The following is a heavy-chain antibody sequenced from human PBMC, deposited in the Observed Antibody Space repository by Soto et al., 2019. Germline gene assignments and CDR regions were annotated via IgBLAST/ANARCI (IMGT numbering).Heavy chain of an antibody. CDR1: GYTFSNCA. CDR3: ASETDATTATSLDY. V-gene: IGHV1-3*01. Sequence: ASVKVSCKTSGYTFSNCAMHWVRQAPGQSLEWMGWINGGNGDTKYSQNFQGRVTITRDTSASTAYVELSSLRFEDTAVYYCASETDATTATSLDYWGQGTLVTVSS. J-gene: IGHJ4*02. D-gene: IGHD4-17*01. CDR2: INGGNGDT.